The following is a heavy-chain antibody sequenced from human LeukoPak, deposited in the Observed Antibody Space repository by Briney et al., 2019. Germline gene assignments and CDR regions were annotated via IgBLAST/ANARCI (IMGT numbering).Heavy chain of an antibody. D-gene: IGHD6-19*01. CDR3: ATSIAVAGFFDY. V-gene: IGHV4-34*08. Sequence: PGGSLRLSCAASGFTFSDYYMSWIRQPPGKGLEWIGEINHSGSTNYNPSLKSRVTISVDTSKNQFSLKLSSVTAADTAVYYCATSIAVAGFFDYWGQGTLVTVSS. CDR2: INHSGST. CDR1: GFTFSDYY. J-gene: IGHJ4*02.